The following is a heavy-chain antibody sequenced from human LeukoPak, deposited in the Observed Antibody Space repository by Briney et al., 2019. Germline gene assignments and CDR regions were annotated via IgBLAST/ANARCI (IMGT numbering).Heavy chain of an antibody. J-gene: IGHJ3*02. CDR2: IYPGDSEI. D-gene: IGHD5-18*01. CDR3: ARRYSYGSLRAFDI. V-gene: IGHV5-51*01. CDR1: GYSFTSYW. Sequence: SGESLKISCQASGYSFTSYWIAWVRQMPGKGLECMGIIYPGDSEIRYSPSFQGQVTISADKSISTAYLQWSSLKASDTAMYYCARRYSYGSLRAFDIWGQGTMVTVS.